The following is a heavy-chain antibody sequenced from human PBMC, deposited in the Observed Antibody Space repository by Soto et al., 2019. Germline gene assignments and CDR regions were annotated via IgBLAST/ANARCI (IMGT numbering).Heavy chain of an antibody. Sequence: PSQTLSLTCAISGDSVSSNSAAWNWIRQSPSRGLEWLGRTYYRSRWYNDYAVSVKSRITINPDTPKNQFSLQLNSVTPEDTAVYYCARGGTFSSSWVRFFDYWGQGTLVTVSS. CDR3: ARGGTFSSSWVRFFDY. CDR1: GDSVSSNSAA. D-gene: IGHD6-13*01. CDR2: TYYRSRWYN. V-gene: IGHV6-1*01. J-gene: IGHJ4*02.